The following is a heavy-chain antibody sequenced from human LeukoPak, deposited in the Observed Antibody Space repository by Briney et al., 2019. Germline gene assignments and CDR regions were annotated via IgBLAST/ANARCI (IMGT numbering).Heavy chain of an antibody. J-gene: IGHJ5*02. CDR3: GVLVPAATHWFDP. CDR2: IIPILGIA. Sequence: ASVKVSCKASGGTFSSYAISWVRQAPGQGLEWMGRIIPILGIANYAQKFQGRVTITADKSTSTAYMELSSLRSEDTAVYYWGVLVPAATHWFDPWGQGTLVTVSS. V-gene: IGHV1-69*04. CDR1: GGTFSSYA. D-gene: IGHD2-2*01.